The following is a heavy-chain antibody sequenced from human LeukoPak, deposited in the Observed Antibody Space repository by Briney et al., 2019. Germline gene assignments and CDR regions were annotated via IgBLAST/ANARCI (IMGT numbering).Heavy chain of an antibody. V-gene: IGHV3-23*01. CDR3: ASRGYTVTTPLDY. J-gene: IGHJ4*02. CDR2: ISGSGGST. CDR1: GFTFSNYA. D-gene: IGHD4-17*01. Sequence: GGSLRLSCAASGFTFSNYAMSWVRQAPGKGLEXXXXISGSGGSTYYADSVKGRFTISRDNSKNTLYLQMNRLRAEDTAVYYCASRGYTVTTPLDYWGQGTLVTVSS.